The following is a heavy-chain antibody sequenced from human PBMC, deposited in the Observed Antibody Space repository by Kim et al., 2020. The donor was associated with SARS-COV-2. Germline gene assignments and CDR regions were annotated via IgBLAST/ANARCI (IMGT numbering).Heavy chain of an antibody. D-gene: IGHD3-9*01. V-gene: IGHV4-59*13. CDR2: IYYSGST. Sequence: SETLSLTCTVSGGSISSYYWSWIRQPPGKGLEWIGYIYYSGSTNYNPALKSRVTISVDTSKNQFSLKLSSVTAADTAVYYYARADGGYDILTGYYLAYYFDYWGQGTLVTVSS. CDR3: ARADGGYDILTGYYLAYYFDY. J-gene: IGHJ4*02. CDR1: GGSISSYY.